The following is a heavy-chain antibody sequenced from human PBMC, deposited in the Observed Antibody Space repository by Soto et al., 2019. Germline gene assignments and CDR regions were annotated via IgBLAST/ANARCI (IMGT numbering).Heavy chain of an antibody. J-gene: IGHJ6*03. V-gene: IGHV3-23*01. CDR2: ISGSGGST. CDR1: GFTFSRYA. CDR3: AKDDLDCSGCTCYSYSYYYYMDV. Sequence: EVQLLESGGGLVQPGGSLRLSCAASGFTFSRYAMSWVRQAPGKGLEWVSDISGSGGSTYYADSVKGRFTISRDNSKNTLYLQMNSLRAEDTAVYSCAKDDLDCSGCTCYSYSYYYYMDVWGKGTTVTVSS. D-gene: IGHD2-15*01.